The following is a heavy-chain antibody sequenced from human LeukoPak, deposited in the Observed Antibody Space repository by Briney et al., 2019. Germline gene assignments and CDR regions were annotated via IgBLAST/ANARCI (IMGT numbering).Heavy chain of an antibody. D-gene: IGHD3-9*01. CDR3: ARDGAVDILTGYGAFDI. CDR1: GGSISSTSYY. Sequence: SETLSLTCTVSGGSISSTSYYWGWIRQPPGKGLEWIGNMYYSGSTYYNPSLKSRVTISVDTSKNQFSLKLNSVTAADTAVYYCARDGAVDILTGYGAFDIWGQGTMVTVSS. J-gene: IGHJ3*02. V-gene: IGHV4-39*07. CDR2: MYYSGST.